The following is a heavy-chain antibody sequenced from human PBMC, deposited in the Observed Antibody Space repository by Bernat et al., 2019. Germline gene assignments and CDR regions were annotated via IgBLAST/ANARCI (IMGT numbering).Heavy chain of an antibody. CDR3: AINGGKSGFERGMDV. CDR1: GYTFTDYY. CDR2: INPNSGGA. V-gene: IGHV1-2*04. D-gene: IGHD2-8*01. Sequence: QVQLVQSGAEVKNPGASVKVSCKASGYTFTDYYVHWVRQAPGQGLEWMGWINPNSGGANYAQNFQDWVTMTRVTSISAAYMELSRLRSEDTAVYCCAINGGKSGFERGMDVWGQGTTVTVSS. J-gene: IGHJ6*02.